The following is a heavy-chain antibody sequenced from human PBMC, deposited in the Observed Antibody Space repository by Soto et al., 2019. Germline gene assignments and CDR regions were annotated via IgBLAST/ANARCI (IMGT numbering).Heavy chain of an antibody. J-gene: IGHJ6*02. CDR1: GGSLSSGGYY. D-gene: IGHD2-15*01. Sequence: SETLSLTCTVSGGSLSSGGYYWSWIRQHPGKGLEWIGYIYYSGSTNYNPSLKSRVTISVDTSKNQFSLKLSSVTAADTAVYYCARDSGVAAARYYYGMDVWGQGTTVTVTS. V-gene: IGHV4-61*08. CDR3: ARDSGVAAARYYYGMDV. CDR2: IYYSGST.